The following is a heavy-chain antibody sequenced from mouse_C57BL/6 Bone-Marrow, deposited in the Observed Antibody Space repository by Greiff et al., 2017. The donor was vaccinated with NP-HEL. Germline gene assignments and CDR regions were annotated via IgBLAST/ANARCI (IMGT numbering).Heavy chain of an antibody. CDR1: GYTFTDYY. CDR2: INPYNGGT. V-gene: IGHV1-19*01. D-gene: IGHD2-12*01. CDR3: ASGGYSPAWFAY. Sequence: VQLQQSGPVLVKPGASVKMSCKASGYTFTDYYMNWVKQSHGKSLEWIGVINPYNGGTSYNQKFKGKATLTVDKSSSTAYMELNSLTSEDSAVYYCASGGYSPAWFAYWGQGTLVTVSA. J-gene: IGHJ3*01.